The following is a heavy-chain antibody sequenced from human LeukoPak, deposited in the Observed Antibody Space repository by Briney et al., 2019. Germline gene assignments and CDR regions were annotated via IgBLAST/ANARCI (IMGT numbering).Heavy chain of an antibody. CDR1: GGSFSGYY. D-gene: IGHD3-3*01. V-gene: IGHV4-34*01. Sequence: SETLSLTCAVYGGSFSGYYWSWIRQPPGKGLEWIGEINHSGSTNYNPSLKSRVTISVDTSKNQFSLKLSSVTAADTAVYYCARGPYFYDFWSGSALKNDYWGQGTLVTVPS. J-gene: IGHJ4*02. CDR3: ARGPYFYDFWSGSALKNDY. CDR2: INHSGST.